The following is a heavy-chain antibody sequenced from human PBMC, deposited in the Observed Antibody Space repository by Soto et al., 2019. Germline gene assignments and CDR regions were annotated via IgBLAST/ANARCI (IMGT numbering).Heavy chain of an antibody. J-gene: IGHJ1*01. V-gene: IGHV4-39*07. D-gene: IGHD6-19*01. CDR2: IYYSGST. CDR3: ASGEQWLEYFQH. Sequence: SETLSLTCTVSGGSISSSSYYWGWIRQPPGKGLEWIGSIYYSGSTYYNPSLKSRFTISVDTSKNQVSLKLSSVTAADTAVYYCASGEQWLEYFQHWGQGALVTVSS. CDR1: GGSISSSSYY.